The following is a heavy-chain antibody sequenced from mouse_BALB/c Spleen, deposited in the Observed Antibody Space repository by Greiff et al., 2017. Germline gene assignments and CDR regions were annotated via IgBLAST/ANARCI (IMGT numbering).Heavy chain of an antibody. CDR1: GFNIKDTY. Sequence: EVQVVESGAELVKPGASVKLSCTASGFNIKDTYMHWVKQRPEQGLEWIGRIDPANGNTKYDPKFQGKATITADTSSNTAYLQLSSLTSEDTAVYYCARGLDGNPFAYWGQGTLVTVSA. J-gene: IGHJ3*01. CDR3: ARGLDGNPFAY. D-gene: IGHD2-1*01. V-gene: IGHV14-3*02. CDR2: IDPANGNT.